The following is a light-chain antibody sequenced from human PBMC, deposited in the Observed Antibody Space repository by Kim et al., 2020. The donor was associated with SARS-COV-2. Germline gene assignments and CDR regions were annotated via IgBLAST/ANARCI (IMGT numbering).Light chain of an antibody. CDR3: QAWDNNSAI. J-gene: IGLJ2*01. V-gene: IGLV3-1*01. Sequence: VSPGQTATIACSGDRLGKKYVPWYQQKSGQPPVVVIYKDSKRPSGIPERLSGSNSGGTATLTISGAQPLDEADYYCQAWDNNSAIFGGGTQLTVL. CDR2: KDS. CDR1: RLGKKY.